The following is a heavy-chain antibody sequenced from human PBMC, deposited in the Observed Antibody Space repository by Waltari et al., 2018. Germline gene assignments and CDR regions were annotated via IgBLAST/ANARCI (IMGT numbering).Heavy chain of an antibody. D-gene: IGHD6-6*01. J-gene: IGHJ6*03. CDR3: ARVGSSSPHYYYYYMDV. V-gene: IGHV1-69*14. Sequence: QVQLVQSGAEVKKPGSSVKVSCKASGGNFSSYAISWVRQAPGQGLEWMGGIIPIFGTANYAQKFQGRVTITADKSTSTAYMELSSLRSEDTAVYYCARVGSSSPHYYYYYMDVWGKGTTVIVSS. CDR2: IIPIFGTA. CDR1: GGNFSSYA.